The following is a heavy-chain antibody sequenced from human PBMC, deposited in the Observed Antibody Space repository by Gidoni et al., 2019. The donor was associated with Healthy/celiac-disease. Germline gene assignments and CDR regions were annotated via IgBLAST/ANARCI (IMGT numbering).Heavy chain of an antibody. CDR1: GGSISSGSYY. J-gene: IGHJ4*02. Sequence: HLQLQESGPGLVKPSETLSLTCTVSGGSISSGSYYWGWIRQPPGTGLEWIGSIYYSGSTSYNPSLKSRVTISVDTSRNQFSLKLSSVTAADTAVYYCAGPADYGGLLGYFDYWGQGTLVTVSS. V-gene: IGHV4-39*01. CDR3: AGPADYGGLLGYFDY. CDR2: IYYSGST. D-gene: IGHD4-17*01.